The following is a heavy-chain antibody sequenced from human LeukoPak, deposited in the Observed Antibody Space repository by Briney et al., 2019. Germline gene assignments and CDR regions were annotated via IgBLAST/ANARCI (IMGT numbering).Heavy chain of an antibody. Sequence: QTGGSLRLSCAASGFTFSSYAMSWVRQAPGKGLEWVSAIGTAGDTYYPGSVKGRFTISRENAKNSSYLQMNSLRAGDTAVYYCARGYSSGWFQPQYNWFDPWGQGTLVTVSS. CDR2: IGTAGDT. CDR1: GFTFSSYA. D-gene: IGHD6-19*01. CDR3: ARGYSSGWFQPQYNWFDP. J-gene: IGHJ5*02. V-gene: IGHV3-13*01.